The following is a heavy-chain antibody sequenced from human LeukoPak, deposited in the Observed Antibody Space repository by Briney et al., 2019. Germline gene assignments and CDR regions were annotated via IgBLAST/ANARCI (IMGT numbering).Heavy chain of an antibody. CDR2: IIPIFGTA. Sequence: SVKVSCKASGGTFSSYAINWVRQAPGQGLEWMGGIIPIFGTANYAQKFQGRVTITADESTSTAYMELSSLRSEDTAVYYCARVSTSLFSGYLDYWGQGTLVTVSS. CDR3: ARVSTSLFSGYLDY. CDR1: GGTFSSYA. J-gene: IGHJ4*02. D-gene: IGHD3-22*01. V-gene: IGHV1-69*13.